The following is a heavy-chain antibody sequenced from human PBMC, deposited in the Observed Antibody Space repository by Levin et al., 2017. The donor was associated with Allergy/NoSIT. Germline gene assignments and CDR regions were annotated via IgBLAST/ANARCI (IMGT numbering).Heavy chain of an antibody. CDR1: GGTFSSYA. V-gene: IGHV1-69*04. CDR3: AREGYSHPPYYFDY. Sequence: ASVKVSCKASGGTFSSYAISWVRQAPGQGLEWMGRIIPILGIANYAQKFQGRVTITADKSTSTAYMELSSLRSEDTAVYYCAREGYSHPPYYFDYWGQGTLVTVSS. D-gene: IGHD5-18*01. CDR2: IIPILGIA. J-gene: IGHJ4*02.